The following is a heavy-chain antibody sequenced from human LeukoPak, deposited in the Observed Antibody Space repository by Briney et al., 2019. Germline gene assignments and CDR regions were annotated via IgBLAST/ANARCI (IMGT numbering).Heavy chain of an antibody. D-gene: IGHD3-3*01. CDR3: ARGKEWLIYYFDY. V-gene: IGHV1-8*01. CDR2: MNPNSGNT. Sequence: ASVKVSCRASGYSFTSHDINWVRQATGQGLEWMGWMNPNSGNTGYAQKFQDRVTMTRNTSISTAYLELSSLGSEDTAMYYCARGKEWLIYYFDYWGQGTLVTVSS. CDR1: GYSFTSHD. J-gene: IGHJ4*02.